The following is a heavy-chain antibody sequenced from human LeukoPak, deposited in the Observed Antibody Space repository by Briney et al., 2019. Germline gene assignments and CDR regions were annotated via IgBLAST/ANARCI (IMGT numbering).Heavy chain of an antibody. CDR2: IYTSGST. J-gene: IGHJ4*02. Sequence: TLSLTCTVSGGSISSGSYYWSWIRQPAGKGLEWIGRIYTSGSTNYNPSLKSRVTISVDTSKNQFSLKLSSVTAADTAVYYCARGRPSYDFWSGYLFDYWGQGTLVTVSS. CDR1: GGSISSGSYY. V-gene: IGHV4-61*02. D-gene: IGHD3-3*01. CDR3: ARGRPSYDFWSGYLFDY.